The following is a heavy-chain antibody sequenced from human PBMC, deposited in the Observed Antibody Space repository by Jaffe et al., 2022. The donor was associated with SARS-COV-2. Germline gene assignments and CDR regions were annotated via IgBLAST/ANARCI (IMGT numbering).Heavy chain of an antibody. Sequence: QVQLLESGPGLVKPSETLSLTCTVSGGSISNSYWSWIRQPPGKGLEWIGYVYDSGSTNYNPSLRSRVTMSLDTSKKQFSLKLSSVTAADTAVYYCARCPYHNFWSGSYTTSYYGMDVWGQGTTVTVSS. CDR2: VYDSGST. J-gene: IGHJ6*02. CDR1: GGSISNSY. CDR3: ARCPYHNFWSGSYTTSYYGMDV. D-gene: IGHD3-3*01. V-gene: IGHV4-59*01.